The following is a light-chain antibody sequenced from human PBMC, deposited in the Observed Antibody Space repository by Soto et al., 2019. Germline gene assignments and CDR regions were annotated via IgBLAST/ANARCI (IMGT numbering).Light chain of an antibody. V-gene: IGKV3-15*01. CDR2: GVS. CDR3: QQYNDWSPSLT. CDR1: QSVSSN. Sequence: EIVLTQSPATLSVSPGERATLSCRASQSVSSNLAWYQQRPGQAPRLLIYGVSTRATGIPARFSGSGSGTEFTLTLSSLEPEDFAGYLCQQYNDWSPSLTFGGGTKVEIK. J-gene: IGKJ4*01.